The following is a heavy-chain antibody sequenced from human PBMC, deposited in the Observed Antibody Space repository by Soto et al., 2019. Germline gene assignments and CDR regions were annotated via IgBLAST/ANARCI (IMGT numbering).Heavy chain of an antibody. V-gene: IGHV1-3*01. J-gene: IGHJ5*02. CDR3: VRDSIVVVVAATPNWFDP. CDR1: GYTFTSYA. Sequence: QVQLVQSGAEVKKPGASVKVSCKASGYTFTSYAMHWVRQAPGQRLEWMGWINAGNGNAKYSQKFQGRVTITRDTSASTAYMELSSLRSEDTAVYYCVRDSIVVVVAATPNWFDPWGQGTLVTVSS. CDR2: INAGNGNA. D-gene: IGHD2-15*01.